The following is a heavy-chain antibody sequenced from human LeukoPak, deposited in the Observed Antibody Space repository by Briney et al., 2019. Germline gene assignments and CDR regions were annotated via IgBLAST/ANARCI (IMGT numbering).Heavy chain of an antibody. CDR2: IYHSGST. D-gene: IGHD2-21*02. Sequence: SQTLSLTCAVSGGSISSGGYSWSWIRQPPGKGLEWIGYIYHSGSTYYNPSLKSRVTISVDRSKNQFSLKLSSVTAADTAVYYCARVYCGGDCFMGAFNWFDPWGQGTPVTVSS. CDR3: ARVYCGGDCFMGAFNWFDP. V-gene: IGHV4-30-2*01. J-gene: IGHJ5*02. CDR1: GGSISSGGYS.